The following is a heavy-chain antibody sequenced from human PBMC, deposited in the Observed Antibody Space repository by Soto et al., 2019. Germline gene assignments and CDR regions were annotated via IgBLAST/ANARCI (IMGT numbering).Heavy chain of an antibody. D-gene: IGHD6-19*01. V-gene: IGHV1-18*01. J-gene: IGHJ4*02. Sequence: ASVKVSCKASGYTFTSYGSSWVRQAPGQGLEWMGWISAYNGNTNYAQKLQGRVTMTTDTSTSTAYMELRSLRSDDTAVYYCATQGIAVAGTSFWDYWGQGTLVTVSS. CDR1: GYTFTSYG. CDR2: ISAYNGNT. CDR3: ATQGIAVAGTSFWDY.